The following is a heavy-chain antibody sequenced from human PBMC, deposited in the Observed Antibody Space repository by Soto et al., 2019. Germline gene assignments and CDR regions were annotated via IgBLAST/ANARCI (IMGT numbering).Heavy chain of an antibody. D-gene: IGHD3-10*01. CDR1: GFTFSRYA. Sequence: QVQVVESGGGVVQPGRSLRLSCAASGFTFSRYAIHWVRQAPGKGLEWVAVISRDGSNKYYVDSVKGRFTISRDNSKNTLYLQMNSLRDEDTAVYYCARSRNSAVADSFDFWCQGTLVTVSS. J-gene: IGHJ4*02. V-gene: IGHV3-30*04. CDR3: ARSRNSAVADSFDF. CDR2: ISRDGSNK.